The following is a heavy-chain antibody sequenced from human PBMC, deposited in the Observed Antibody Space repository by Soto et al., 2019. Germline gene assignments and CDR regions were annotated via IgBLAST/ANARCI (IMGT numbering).Heavy chain of an antibody. V-gene: IGHV4-38-2*02. D-gene: IGHD1-7*01. CDR3: ARESGTTSYYYYGMDV. Sequence: LSLTCAVSGYSIISGYYWGWIRQPPGKGLEWIGSIYHSGSTYYNPSLKSRVTISVDTSKNQFSLKLSSVTAADTAVYYCARESGTTSYYYYGMDVWGQGTTVTVSS. CDR1: GYSIISGYY. J-gene: IGHJ6*02. CDR2: IYHSGST.